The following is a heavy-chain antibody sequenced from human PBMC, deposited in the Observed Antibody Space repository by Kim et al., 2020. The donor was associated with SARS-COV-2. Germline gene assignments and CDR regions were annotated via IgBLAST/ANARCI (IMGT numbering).Heavy chain of an antibody. V-gene: IGHV3-49*04. Sequence: GGSLRLSCTASGFTFGDYAMSWVRQAPGKGLEWVGFIRSKAYGGTTEYAASVKGRFTISRDDSKSIAYLQMNSLKTEDTAVYYCTSHSGYSSSWYSLTYHFYYMDVWGKGTTVTVSS. J-gene: IGHJ6*03. CDR2: IRSKAYGGTT. CDR1: GFTFGDYA. CDR3: TSHSGYSSSWYSLTYHFYYMDV. D-gene: IGHD6-13*01.